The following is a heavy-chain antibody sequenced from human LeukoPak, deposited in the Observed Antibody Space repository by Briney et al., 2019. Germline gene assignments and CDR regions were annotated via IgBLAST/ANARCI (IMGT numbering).Heavy chain of an antibody. D-gene: IGHD3-10*01. Sequence: SGKVSCKASGFTFTSSAMQWVRQARGQRLEWIGWIVVCSGNTNYAQKFQERVTITRDMSTSTAYMELSSLRSEDTAVYYCAARYGSGYGYWGQGTLVTVSS. CDR3: AARYGSGYGY. V-gene: IGHV1-58*02. CDR1: GFTFTSSA. J-gene: IGHJ4*02. CDR2: IVVCSGNT.